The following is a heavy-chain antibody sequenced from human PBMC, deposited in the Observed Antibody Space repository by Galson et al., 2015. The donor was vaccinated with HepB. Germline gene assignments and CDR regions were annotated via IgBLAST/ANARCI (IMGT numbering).Heavy chain of an antibody. CDR1: GFTFSSYW. D-gene: IGHD6-13*01. CDR2: INSDGSST. Sequence: SLRLSCAASGFTFSSYWMHWVRQAPGKGLVWVSRINSDGSSTSYADSVKGRFTISRDNAKNTLYLQMNSLRAEDTAVYYCARGVSSWYSYFQHWGQGTLVTVSS. V-gene: IGHV3-74*01. CDR3: ARGVSSWYSYFQH. J-gene: IGHJ1*01.